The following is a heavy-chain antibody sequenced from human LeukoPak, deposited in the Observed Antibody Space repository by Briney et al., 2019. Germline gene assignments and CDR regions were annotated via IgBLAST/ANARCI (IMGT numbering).Heavy chain of an antibody. CDR2: VSGSGGST. D-gene: IGHD3-22*01. V-gene: IGHV3-23*01. J-gene: IGHJ4*02. CDR1: GFIFSSYA. CDR3: AKVYDYYDSSGYYPLFDY. Sequence: PGGSLRLSCAASGFIFSSYAMSWVRQAPGKGLEWVSAVSGSGGSTYYADSVKGRFTISRDNSKNTLYLQMNSLRAEDTAVYYCAKVYDYYDSSGYYPLFDYWGQGTLVTVSS.